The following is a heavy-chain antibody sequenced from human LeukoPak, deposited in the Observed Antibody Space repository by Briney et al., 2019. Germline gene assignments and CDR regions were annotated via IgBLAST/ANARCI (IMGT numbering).Heavy chain of an antibody. CDR2: IDAGGGDT. V-gene: IGHV3-23*01. CDR3: GRPTKYWLVRGNGVDV. Sequence: TGASLRLSCAASGFSFSSYAMTWVRQAPGKGLEWVSSIDAGGGDTYHSDSVKGRFTISRDNPMNTLYLQMNSLRADDTAVYYCGRPTKYWLVRGNGVDVWGQGTTVTVSS. J-gene: IGHJ6*02. CDR1: GFSFSSYA. D-gene: IGHD6-19*01.